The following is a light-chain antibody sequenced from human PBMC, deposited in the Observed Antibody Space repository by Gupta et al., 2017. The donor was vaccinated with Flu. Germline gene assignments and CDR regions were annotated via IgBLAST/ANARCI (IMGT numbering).Light chain of an antibody. CDR2: DAS. J-gene: IGKJ4*01. V-gene: IGKV3-11*01. CDR1: QSVSSY. Sequence: EIVLTQSPATLSLSPEERATLSCRASQSVSSYLSWYQQKPGQAPRLLIYDASTRATGIPARFSVSGCGTDFTLTISIREPEDFAFDVCQRSHSWTWVITFGEGTKVEIK. CDR3: QRSHSWTWVIT.